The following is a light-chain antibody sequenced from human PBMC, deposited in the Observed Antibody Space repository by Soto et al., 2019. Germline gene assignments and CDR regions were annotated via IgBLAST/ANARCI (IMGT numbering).Light chain of an antibody. CDR2: DAS. Sequence: EIVLTQSPATLSLSPGERATLSCRASQNVSSYLAWYQQKPGQAPRLLIYDASNRAIGIPARFSGSGSGTDFTLTISSLQPEHFAVYFCQQRSNWPRLTFGGGTKVEI. V-gene: IGKV3-11*01. CDR3: QQRSNWPRLT. J-gene: IGKJ4*01. CDR1: QNVSSY.